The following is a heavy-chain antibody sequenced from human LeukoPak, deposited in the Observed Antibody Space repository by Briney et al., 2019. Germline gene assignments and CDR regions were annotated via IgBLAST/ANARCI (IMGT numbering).Heavy chain of an antibody. CDR3: ARDLRRIAVAGLPGY. V-gene: IGHV1-2*02. Sequence: ASVKVSCKASGYTFTSYDINWVRQATGQGLEWMGWINPNSGGTNYAQKFQGRVTMTRDTSISTAYMELSRLRSDDTAVYYCARDLRRIAVAGLPGYWGQGTLVTVSS. CDR1: GYTFTSYD. CDR2: INPNSGGT. J-gene: IGHJ4*02. D-gene: IGHD6-19*01.